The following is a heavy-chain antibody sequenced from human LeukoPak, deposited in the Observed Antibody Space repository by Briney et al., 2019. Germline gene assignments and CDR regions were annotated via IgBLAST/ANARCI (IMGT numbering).Heavy chain of an antibody. CDR1: GFTFSNFA. J-gene: IGHJ4*02. CDR3: ARHDAGIAARPFDN. D-gene: IGHD6-6*01. V-gene: IGHV3-23*01. CDR2: ITDSGVST. Sequence: GGSLRLSCAASGFTFSNFAMSWVRQAPGKGLEWVSSITDSGVSTFYADSLSGRFTISRDNSKNTLYLQMNSLRAEDTAVYYCARHDAGIAARPFDNWGQGTLVTVSS.